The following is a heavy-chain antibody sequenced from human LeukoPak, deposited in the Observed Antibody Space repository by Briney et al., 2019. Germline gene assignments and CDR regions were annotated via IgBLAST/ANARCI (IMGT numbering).Heavy chain of an antibody. J-gene: IGHJ6*02. CDR2: ISSSGSTI. D-gene: IGHD3-10*01. V-gene: IGHV3-11*01. CDR3: AKVLVRGVIKPRFGMDV. CDR1: GFTFSDYY. Sequence: PGGSLRLSCAASGFTFSDYYMSWIRQAPGKGLEWVSYISSSGSTIYYADSVKGRFTISRDNAKNSLYLQMNSLRAEDTAVYYCAKVLVRGVIKPRFGMDVWGQGTTVTVSS.